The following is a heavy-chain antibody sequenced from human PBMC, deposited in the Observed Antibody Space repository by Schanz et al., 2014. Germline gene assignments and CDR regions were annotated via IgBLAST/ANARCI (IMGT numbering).Heavy chain of an antibody. CDR2: IKSDGSST. V-gene: IGHV3-74*01. Sequence: EVQLVESGGGLVQPGGSLRLSCAASGFTFSSYWMHWVRQVPGKGLVWVSRIKSDGSSTSYADSVKGRFTISRDNAKNTLYLQMNSLETEDTAVYYCAKGRFGELSAFDIWGQGTMVTVSS. CDR1: GFTFSSYW. D-gene: IGHD3-10*01. J-gene: IGHJ3*02. CDR3: AKGRFGELSAFDI.